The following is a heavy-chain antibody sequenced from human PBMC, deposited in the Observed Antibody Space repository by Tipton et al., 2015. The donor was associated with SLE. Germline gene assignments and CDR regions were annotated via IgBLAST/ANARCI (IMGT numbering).Heavy chain of an antibody. J-gene: IGHJ4*02. CDR1: GGSISSSSYY. CDR2: IYNSGGT. D-gene: IGHD5-12*01. V-gene: IGHV4-31*03. Sequence: TLSLTCTVSGGSISSSSYYWSWIRQHPGKGLEWIGYIYNSGGTDYNPSLKSRVTISADTSKNHFSLNLSSVTAADTAVYYCARGGVGGYDYFDYWGQGALVTVSS. CDR3: ARGGVGGYDYFDY.